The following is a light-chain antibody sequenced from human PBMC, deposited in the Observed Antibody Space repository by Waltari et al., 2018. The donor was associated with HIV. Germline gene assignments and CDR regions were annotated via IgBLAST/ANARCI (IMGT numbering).Light chain of an antibody. J-gene: IGKJ4*01. V-gene: IGKV4-1*01. Sequence: DIVMTQSPDSLAVSLGERATINCKSSQSVLYSSSNKNYLAWYQQKPGQPPKLLIYWASTRESGVPDRFSGSGSGTDFTLTISSLQAEDVAVYSCQQYYTTPLTFGGGTKVEIK. CDR3: QQYYTTPLT. CDR1: QSVLYSSSNKNY. CDR2: WAS.